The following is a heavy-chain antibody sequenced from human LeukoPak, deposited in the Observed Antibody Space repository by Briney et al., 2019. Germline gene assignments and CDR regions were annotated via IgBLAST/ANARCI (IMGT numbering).Heavy chain of an antibody. V-gene: IGHV3-30*18. CDR3: AKDRDIVGATFDY. CDR1: GFTFSSYG. Sequence: GRSLRLSCAASGFTFSSYGMHWVRQAPGKGLEWVAVISYDGGNKYYADSVKGRFTISRDNSKNTQYLQMNSLRTEDTAVYYCAKDRDIVGATFDYWGQGTLVTVSS. J-gene: IGHJ4*02. CDR2: ISYDGGNK. D-gene: IGHD1-26*01.